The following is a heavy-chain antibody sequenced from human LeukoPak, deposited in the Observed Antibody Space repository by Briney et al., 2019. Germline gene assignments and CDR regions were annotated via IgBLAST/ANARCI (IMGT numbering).Heavy chain of an antibody. CDR1: GGSISSYY. J-gene: IGHJ3*01. CDR2: IYTSGST. V-gene: IGHV4-4*07. D-gene: IGHD3-22*01. CDR3: ARGHTYYYDSSGYYFT. Sequence: SETLSLTCTVSGGSISSYYWSWIRQPAGKGLEWIGRIYTSGSTNYNPSLKSRVTMSVDASKNQFSLKLSSVTAADTAVYYCARGHTYYYDSSGYYFTWGQGTMVTVSS.